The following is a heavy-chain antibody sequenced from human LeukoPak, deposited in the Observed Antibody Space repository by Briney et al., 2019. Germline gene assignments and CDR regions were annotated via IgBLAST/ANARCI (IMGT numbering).Heavy chain of an antibody. CDR1: GYTFTDSD. CDR3: ARLITMIEPGNYYYYYYMDV. CDR2: IKPNSGET. D-gene: IGHD3-22*01. J-gene: IGHJ6*03. Sequence: ASVKVSSMASGYTFTDSDIHWVRQAPGQGLQWMAWIKPNSGETKYTQKVQGRVTMTTDTSISTAYMELSRLTSDDTAVYYCARLITMIEPGNYYYYYYMDVWGKGTAVTVSS. V-gene: IGHV1-2*02.